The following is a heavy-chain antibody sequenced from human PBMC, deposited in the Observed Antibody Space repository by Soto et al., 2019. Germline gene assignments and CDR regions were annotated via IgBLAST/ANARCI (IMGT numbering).Heavy chain of an antibody. J-gene: IGHJ4*02. CDR3: TGRYSYGHIDY. CDR1: GASISSCD. D-gene: IGHD5-18*01. CDR2: SYNSGST. Sequence: QVQLQESGPGLVKPSETLSLTCTVSGASISSCDWSWIWQPPGKGLERLGYSYNSGSTTYNPSLKVRVTITVDTSKHQSALALNSVAAEDTGVDYCTGRYSYGHIDYWGQGTLVTVSS. V-gene: IGHV4-59*08.